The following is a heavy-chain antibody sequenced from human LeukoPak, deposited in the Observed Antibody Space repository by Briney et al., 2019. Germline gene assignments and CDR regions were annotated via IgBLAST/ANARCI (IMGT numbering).Heavy chain of an antibody. D-gene: IGHD2-2*01. CDR3: ARDKLQTIVVPAAHAFDI. Sequence: SNKYYADSVKGRFTISRDNSKNTLYLQMNSLRAEDTAVYYCARDKLQTIVVPAAHAFDIWGQGTMVTVSS. V-gene: IGHV3-30*01. CDR2: SNK. J-gene: IGHJ3*02.